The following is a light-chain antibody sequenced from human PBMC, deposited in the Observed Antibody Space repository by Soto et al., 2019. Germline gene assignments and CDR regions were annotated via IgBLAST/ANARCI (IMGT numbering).Light chain of an antibody. CDR3: QSFDSSLRAYV. V-gene: IGLV1-40*01. CDR1: NSNFGAGYE. CDR2: NNL. Sequence: QPVLTQPPSVSGAPGQRVTISCTGSNSNFGAGYEVHWYKQLPGTAPTLVIFNNLNRPSGVPERFSGSKSGTSASLVISGLQAEDEADYYCQSFDSSLRAYVFGSGTKVTVL. J-gene: IGLJ1*01.